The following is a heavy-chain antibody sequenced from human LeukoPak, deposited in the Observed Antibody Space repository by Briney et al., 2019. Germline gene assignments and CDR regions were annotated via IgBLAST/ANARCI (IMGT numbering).Heavy chain of an antibody. CDR1: GYTFTSYG. CDR3: ARAFLRIGASYYYYGMDV. V-gene: IGHV1-18*01. J-gene: IGHJ6*02. CDR2: ISAYNGNT. D-gene: IGHD3-3*01. Sequence: ASVKVSFKASGYTFTSYGISWVRQAPGQGLEWMGWISAYNGNTNYAQKLQGRVIMTTDTSTSTAYMGLRSLRSDDTAVYYCARAFLRIGASYYYYGMDVWGQGTTVTVSS.